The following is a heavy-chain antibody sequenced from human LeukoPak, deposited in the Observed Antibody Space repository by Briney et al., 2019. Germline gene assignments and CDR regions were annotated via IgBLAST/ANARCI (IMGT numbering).Heavy chain of an antibody. CDR2: ICYSGTT. Sequence: SETLSLTCTVSGGSISSADYYWSWFRQYPGKGLLEWIGYICYSGTTHYNPSLKSRLTISVDTSKNQFSLRMRSVTAADTAMYFCARKRDDGDYHIDYWGQGTPVTVSS. J-gene: IGHJ4*02. V-gene: IGHV4-31*03. D-gene: IGHD4-17*01. CDR1: GGSISSADYY. CDR3: ARKRDDGDYHIDY.